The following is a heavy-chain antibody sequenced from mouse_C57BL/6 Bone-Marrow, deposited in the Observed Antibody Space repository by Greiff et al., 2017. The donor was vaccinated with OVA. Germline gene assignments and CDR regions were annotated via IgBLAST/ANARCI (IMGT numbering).Heavy chain of an antibody. V-gene: IGHV1-75*01. CDR2: IFPGSGST. J-gene: IGHJ1*03. D-gene: IGHD1-1*01. CDR1: GYTFTDYY. Sequence: VQLQQSGPELVKPGASVKISCKASGYTFTDYYINWVKQRPGQGLEWIGWIFPGSGSTYYNEKFKGKATLTVDNSSSTAYMLLSSLTSEDSAVYFCARVGTVCSHLYLYFDVWGTGTTVTVSS. CDR3: ARVGTVCSHLYLYFDV.